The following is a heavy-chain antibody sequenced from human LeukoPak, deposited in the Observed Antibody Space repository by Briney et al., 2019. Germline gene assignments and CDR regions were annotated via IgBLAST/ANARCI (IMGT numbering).Heavy chain of an antibody. V-gene: IGHV4-59*12. CDR3: ARDLTGFFDY. J-gene: IGHJ4*02. D-gene: IGHD7-27*01. CDR1: GGSISSYY. Sequence: SETLSLTCTVSGGSISSYYWSWIRQPPGKGLEWIGSIYYSGSTYYNPSLKSRVTISVDTSKNQFSLKLSSVTAADTAVYYCARDLTGFFDYWGQGTLVTVSS. CDR2: IYYSGST.